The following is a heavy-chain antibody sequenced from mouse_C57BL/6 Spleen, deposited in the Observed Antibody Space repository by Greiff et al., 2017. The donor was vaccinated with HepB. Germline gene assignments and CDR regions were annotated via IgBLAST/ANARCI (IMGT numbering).Heavy chain of an antibody. D-gene: IGHD1-1*02. CDR1: GYTFTSYW. CDR2: IDPSDSYT. J-gene: IGHJ3*01. V-gene: IGHV1-59*01. Sequence: VQLQQPGAELVRPGTSVKLSCKASGYTFTSYWMHWVKQRPGQGLEWIGVIDPSDSYTNYNQKFKGKATLTVDTSSSTAYMQLSSLTSEDSAVYYCARYGQAGFAYWGQGTLVTVSA. CDR3: ARYGQAGFAY.